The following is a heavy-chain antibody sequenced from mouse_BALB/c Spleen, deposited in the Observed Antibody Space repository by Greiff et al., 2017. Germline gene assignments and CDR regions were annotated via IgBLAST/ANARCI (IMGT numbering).Heavy chain of an antibody. J-gene: IGHJ4*01. CDR2: ISDGGSYT. D-gene: IGHD4-1*01. V-gene: IGHV5-4*02. Sequence: DVQLVESGGGLVKPGGSLKLSCAASGFTFSDYYMYWVRQTPEKGLEWVATISDGGSYTYYPDSVKGRFTITRDNAKNNLYMQMSSLKSEDTAMYYCARDPAGAGAMDYWGQGTSVTVSS. CDR1: GFTFSDYY. CDR3: ARDPAGAGAMDY.